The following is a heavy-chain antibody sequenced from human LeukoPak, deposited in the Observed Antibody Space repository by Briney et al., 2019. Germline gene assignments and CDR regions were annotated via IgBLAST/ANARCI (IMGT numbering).Heavy chain of an antibody. J-gene: IGHJ4*02. CDR3: ARLTRVVPAVGFDY. CDR2: IYYSGST. Sequence: SETLSLTCTVSGGSISSYYWSWIRQPPGKGLEWIGYIYYSGSTNYNPSLKSRVTISVDTSKNQFSLKLSSVTAADTAVYYCARLTRVVPAVGFDYWGQGTLVTVSS. CDR1: GGSISSYY. D-gene: IGHD2-2*01. V-gene: IGHV4-59*08.